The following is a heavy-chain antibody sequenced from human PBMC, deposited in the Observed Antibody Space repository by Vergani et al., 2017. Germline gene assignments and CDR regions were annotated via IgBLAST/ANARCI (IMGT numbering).Heavy chain of an antibody. D-gene: IGHD2-15*01. V-gene: IGHV3-23*01. CDR1: GFTFSSYA. J-gene: IGHJ3*02. Sequence: EVQLLESGGGLVQPGGSLRLSCAASGFTFSSYAMSWVRQAPGKGLEWVSAISGSGGSTSYADSVTGRFTISRDNSKNTLYLQMNSLRAEDTAVYYCAKGREVVVAATNAFDIWGQGTMVTVSS. CDR2: ISGSGGST. CDR3: AKGREVVVAATNAFDI.